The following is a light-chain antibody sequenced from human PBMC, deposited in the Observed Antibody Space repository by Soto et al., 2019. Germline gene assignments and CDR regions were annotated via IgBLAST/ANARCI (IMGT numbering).Light chain of an antibody. CDR3: QQLNSYPWT. V-gene: IGKV1-9*01. CDR2: AAS. J-gene: IGKJ1*01. Sequence: DIPLTQSPSFLSASVGDRVTITCRASQAIRSYLAWFQQRPGKAPKVLIYAASTLQSGVPSRFSGSASGTEFTLTISSLQPEDFATYCCQQLNSYPWTFGQGTKVEIK. CDR1: QAIRSY.